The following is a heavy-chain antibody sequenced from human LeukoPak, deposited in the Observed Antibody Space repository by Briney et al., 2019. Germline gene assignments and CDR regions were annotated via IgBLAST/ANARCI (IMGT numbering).Heavy chain of an antibody. Sequence: PGGSLRLSCAASGFTFSSYAMSWVRQAPGKGLEWVSAISGSGGSTYYADSVKGRFTISRDNSKNTLYLQMNSLRAEDTAVYYCAKDQSAPYSSGFVRRPYGMDVWGQGTTVTVSS. V-gene: IGHV3-23*01. D-gene: IGHD6-19*01. CDR1: GFTFSSYA. CDR2: ISGSGGST. CDR3: AKDQSAPYSSGFVRRPYGMDV. J-gene: IGHJ6*02.